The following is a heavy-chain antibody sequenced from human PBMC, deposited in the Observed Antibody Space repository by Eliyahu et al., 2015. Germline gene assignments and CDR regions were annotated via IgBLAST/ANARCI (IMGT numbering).Heavy chain of an antibody. CDR3: AXVHLGGVDY. V-gene: IGHV1-2*06. CDR1: GYIFSDYS. D-gene: IGHD3-10*01. Sequence: QVQLVQSGTEVKKPGASVKVSCKASGYIFSDYSMHWVRQGPGXGLVWMGRINPKSGDTDYXQQFQXRVTMTRXXSXNTAYMGLXRLKSDDTAVYYCAXVHLGGVDYWGQGALVTVSS. CDR2: INPKSGDT. J-gene: IGHJ4*02.